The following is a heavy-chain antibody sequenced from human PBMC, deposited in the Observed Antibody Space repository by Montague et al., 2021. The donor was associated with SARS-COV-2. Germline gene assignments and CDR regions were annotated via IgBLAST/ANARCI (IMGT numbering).Heavy chain of an antibody. CDR3: ARSPVVRGVSLDY. CDR2: IDWDDVK. D-gene: IGHD3-10*01. CDR1: GFSLSTSGMC. V-gene: IGHV2-70*11. J-gene: IGHJ4*02. Sequence: PALVKPTQTLTLTCTFSGFSLSTSGMCVSWIRQPPGKALEWLARIDWDDVKHYSTSLKTRLTISKDTSKNQVVLTMTNMDPVDTATYYCARSPVVRGVSLDYWGQGTLVTVSS.